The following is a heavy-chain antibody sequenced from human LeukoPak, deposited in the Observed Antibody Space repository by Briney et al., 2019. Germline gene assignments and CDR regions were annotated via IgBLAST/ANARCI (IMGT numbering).Heavy chain of an antibody. Sequence: SVKVSCTASGGTFSSTTINWVRQAPGQGLEWMGGITPIFRTPNYAQKFQGRVTITAVESMSTAYMELSSLRSEDTAVYYCARGWLAETTVVTPYNYWGQGTLVTVSS. CDR3: ARGWLAETTVVTPYNY. V-gene: IGHV1-69*13. J-gene: IGHJ4*02. CDR1: GGTFSSTT. D-gene: IGHD2-21*02. CDR2: ITPIFRTP.